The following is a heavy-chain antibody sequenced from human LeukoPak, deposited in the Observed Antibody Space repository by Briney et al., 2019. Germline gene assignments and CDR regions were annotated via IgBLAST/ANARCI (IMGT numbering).Heavy chain of an antibody. CDR1: GFTFSSYW. J-gene: IGHJ4*02. D-gene: IGHD3-16*02. Sequence: GGSLRLSCAASGFTFSSYWMSWVRQAPGKGLEWVANIKQDGSEKYYVDSVKGRFIISRDNAKNSLYLQMNSLRADDTAVYYCAKARQRLGELSALDNWGQGTLVTVSS. CDR2: IKQDGSEK. CDR3: AKARQRLGELSALDN. V-gene: IGHV3-7*01.